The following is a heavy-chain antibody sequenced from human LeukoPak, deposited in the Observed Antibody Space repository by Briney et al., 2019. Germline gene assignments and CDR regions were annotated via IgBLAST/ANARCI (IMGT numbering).Heavy chain of an antibody. V-gene: IGHV1-2*02. D-gene: IGHD1-20*01. J-gene: IGHJ5*02. CDR1: GYTFTGDY. CDR2: INPNSGGT. CDR3: ARGIDWDGRYNWIRFDP. Sequence: ASVKVSCKASGYTFTGDYMHWVRQAPGQGLEWMGWINPNSGGTNNAQKFQGRVTMTRDTSITTAYMELSRLRSDDTAVYYCARGIDWDGRYNWIRFDPWGQGTLVTVSS.